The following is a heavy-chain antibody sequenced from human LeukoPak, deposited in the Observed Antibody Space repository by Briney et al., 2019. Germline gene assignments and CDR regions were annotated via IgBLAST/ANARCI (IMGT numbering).Heavy chain of an antibody. CDR1: GGSISSYY. J-gene: IGHJ6*02. V-gene: IGHV4-59*08. CDR2: IYYSGST. Sequence: SETLSLTCTVSGGSISSYYWSWIRQPPGKGLEWVGYIYYSGSTNYNPSLKSRVTISVDTSKNQFSLKLSSVTAADTAVYYCARGNIDYYYGMDVWGQGTTVTVSS. D-gene: IGHD2/OR15-2a*01. CDR3: ARGNIDYYYGMDV.